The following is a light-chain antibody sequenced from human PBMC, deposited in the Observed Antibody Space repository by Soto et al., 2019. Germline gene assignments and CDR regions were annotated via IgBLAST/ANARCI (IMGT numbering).Light chain of an antibody. CDR3: QQYGSSPIT. J-gene: IGKJ5*01. CDR2: KAS. CDR1: QSISSW. V-gene: IGKV1-5*03. Sequence: DIQMTQSPSTLSSSVGYRFTITCGASQSISSWLAWYQQKPGKAPKLLIYKASSLESGVPSRFSGSGSGTEFTLTISRLEPGDFAVYYCQQYGSSPITFGQGTRLEI.